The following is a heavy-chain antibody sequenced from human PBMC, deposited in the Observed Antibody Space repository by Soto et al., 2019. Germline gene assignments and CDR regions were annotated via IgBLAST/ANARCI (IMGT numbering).Heavy chain of an antibody. CDR2: IKQDGSEK. V-gene: IGHV3-7*03. CDR3: ATGCSGGSCYSIWFDY. Sequence: PGGSLRLSCAASGFTFSNYWMAWVRQAPGKGLEWVANIKQDGSEKYYVDSVKGRFTISRDNAKNSLYLQMNSLRAEDTAVYYCATGCSGGSCYSIWFDYWGQGTQVTVSS. CDR1: GFTFSNYW. D-gene: IGHD2-15*01. J-gene: IGHJ4*02.